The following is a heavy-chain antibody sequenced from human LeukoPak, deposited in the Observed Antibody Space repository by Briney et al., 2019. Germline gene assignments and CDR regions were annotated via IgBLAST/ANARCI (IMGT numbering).Heavy chain of an antibody. J-gene: IGHJ4*02. V-gene: IGHV4-61*02. CDR3: AKGSRGFWSGYYDY. Sequence: PSQTLSLTCTVSGGSISSGSYYWSWIRQPAGKGLEWIGRIYTSGSTNYNPSLKSRVTISVHTSKNQFSLKLSSVTAVDTAVYYCAKGSRGFWSGYYDYWGQGTLVTVSS. CDR1: GGSISSGSYY. CDR2: IYTSGST. D-gene: IGHD3-3*01.